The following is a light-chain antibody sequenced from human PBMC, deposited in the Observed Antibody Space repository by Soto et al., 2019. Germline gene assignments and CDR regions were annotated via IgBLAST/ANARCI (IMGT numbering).Light chain of an antibody. Sequence: QSSLTQPPSVSGSPGQSITISCAGTSSYIGGYNYVSWYQQHPGKAPKVMIYEVSNRPSGVSNRFSGSKSGNTASLTISGLQAEDEADYYCSSYTSSSTLYVFGSGTKVTVL. CDR1: SSYIGGYNY. V-gene: IGLV2-14*01. CDR3: SSYTSSSTLYV. J-gene: IGLJ1*01. CDR2: EVS.